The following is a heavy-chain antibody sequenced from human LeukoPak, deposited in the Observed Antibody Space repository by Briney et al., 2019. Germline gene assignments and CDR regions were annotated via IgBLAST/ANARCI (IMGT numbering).Heavy chain of an antibody. J-gene: IGHJ4*02. CDR2: IIPIFGTP. CDR1: GGTFSSYV. CDR3: ARGYIAAAGTSFDY. V-gene: IGHV1-69*05. Sequence: SVKVSCKASGGTFSSYVISWVRQAPGQGLEWMGGIIPIFGTPNYAQKFQGRVTMTRDMSTSTVYMELSSLRSEDTAVYYCARGYIAAAGTSFDYWGQGTLVTVSS. D-gene: IGHD6-13*01.